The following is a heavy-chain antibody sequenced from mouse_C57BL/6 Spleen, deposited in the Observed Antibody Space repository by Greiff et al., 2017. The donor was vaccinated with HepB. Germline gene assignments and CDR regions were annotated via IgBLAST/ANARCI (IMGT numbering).Heavy chain of an antibody. CDR3: ARPYDYVYYYAMDY. V-gene: IGHV1-64*01. CDR2: IHPNSGST. CDR1: GYTFTSYW. D-gene: IGHD2-4*01. Sequence: VQLQQPGAELVKPGASVKLSCKASGYTFTSYWMHWVKQRPGQGLEWIGMIHPNSGSTNYNEKFKSKATLTVDKSSSTAYMQLSSLTSEDSAVYYWARPYDYVYYYAMDYWGQGTSVTVSS. J-gene: IGHJ4*01.